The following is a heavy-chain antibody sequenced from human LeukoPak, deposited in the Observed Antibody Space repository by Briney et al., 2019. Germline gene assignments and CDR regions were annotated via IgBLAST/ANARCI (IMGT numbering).Heavy chain of an antibody. V-gene: IGHV4-39*01. CDR2: IYYSGST. Sequence: PSETLPLTCTVSGGSISSSSYYWGWIRQPPGKGLEWIGSIYYSGSTYYNPSLKSRVTISVDTSKNQFSLKLSSVTAADTAVYYCSSIPRGQVIVGATNYFDYWGQGTLVTVSS. CDR1: GGSISSSSYY. CDR3: SSIPRGQVIVGATNYFDY. J-gene: IGHJ4*02. D-gene: IGHD1-26*01.